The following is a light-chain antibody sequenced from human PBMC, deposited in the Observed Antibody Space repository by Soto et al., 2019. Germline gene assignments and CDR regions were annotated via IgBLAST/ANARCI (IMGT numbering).Light chain of an antibody. CDR2: DVS. CDR3: SSYTRINTYV. Sequence: QSVLTQPASVSGSPGQSITISCTGTSSDVGIYNYVSWYQQHPGKAPKLMIYDVSNRPSGVPNRFSGSKSGNTASLTISGLQAEDEGDYYCSSYTRINTYVFGTGTQLTVL. CDR1: SSDVGIYNY. V-gene: IGLV2-14*03. J-gene: IGLJ1*01.